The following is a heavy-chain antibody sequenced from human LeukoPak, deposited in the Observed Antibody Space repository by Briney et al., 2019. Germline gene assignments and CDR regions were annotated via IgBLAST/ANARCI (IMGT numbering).Heavy chain of an antibody. Sequence: NPSETLSLTCTVSGYSISSGYYWGWIRQPPGKGLEWIGSIYHSGSTYYNPSLKSRVTISVDTSKNQFSLKLSSVTAADTAVYYCASLYYYDSSVYYSPGLVDYWGQGTRVTVSS. CDR2: IYHSGST. V-gene: IGHV4-38-2*02. J-gene: IGHJ4*02. D-gene: IGHD3-22*01. CDR3: ASLYYYDSSVYYSPGLVDY. CDR1: GYSISSGYY.